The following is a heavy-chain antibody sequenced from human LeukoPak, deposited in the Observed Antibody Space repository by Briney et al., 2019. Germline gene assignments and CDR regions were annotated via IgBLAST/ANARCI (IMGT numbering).Heavy chain of an antibody. CDR2: ISSSSSYI. J-gene: IGHJ3*02. CDR1: GFTFSSYS. V-gene: IGHV3-21*01. CDR3: ARLGYCSSTSCVAFDI. D-gene: IGHD2-2*01. Sequence: GGSLRLSCAASGFTFSSYSMNWVRQAPGKGLEWVSSISSSSSYIYYADSVKGRFTISRDNAKSSLYLQMSSLRAEDTAVYYCARLGYCSSTSCVAFDIWGQGTMVTVSS.